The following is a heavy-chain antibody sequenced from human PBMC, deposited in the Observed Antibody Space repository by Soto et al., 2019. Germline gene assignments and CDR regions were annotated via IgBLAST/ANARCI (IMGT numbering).Heavy chain of an antibody. Sequence: GESMTPASAASRLIFSSSGMNWVRQAPGKGLEWVSSISSSSSYIYYADSVKGRFTISRDNAKNSRYLQMNSLRAEDTAVYYFARINSGWGPLGHYPFDYWGQGALVTVPS. V-gene: IGHV3-21*01. CDR3: ARINSGWGPLGHYPFDY. D-gene: IGHD6-19*01. CDR1: RLIFSSSG. J-gene: IGHJ4*02. CDR2: ISSSSSYI.